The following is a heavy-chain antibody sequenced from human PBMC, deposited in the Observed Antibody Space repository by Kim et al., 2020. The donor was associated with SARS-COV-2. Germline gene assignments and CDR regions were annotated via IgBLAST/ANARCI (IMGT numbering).Heavy chain of an antibody. CDR2: IIPIFGTT. D-gene: IGHD6-13*01. V-gene: IGHV1-69*13. Sequence: SVKVSCKASGGTFSSYAISWVRQAPGQGLEWMGGIIPIFGTTNYAQKFQGRVTITADESTSTAYMELSSLRSEDTAVYYCARRDSSRRVEYAMDVWGQGTTVTVSS. CDR3: ARRDSSRRVEYAMDV. J-gene: IGHJ6*02. CDR1: GGTFSSYA.